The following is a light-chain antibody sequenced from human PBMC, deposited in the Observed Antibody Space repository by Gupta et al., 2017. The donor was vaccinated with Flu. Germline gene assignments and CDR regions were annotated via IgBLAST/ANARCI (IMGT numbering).Light chain of an antibody. CDR1: QAISSH. J-gene: IGKJ1*01. Sequence: AIRMTQSPSSFSASTGDRVTITCRASQAISSHLAWYQQKPGKAPNLLISAASTLQSGVPSRFSGSGYGTDFTLTISYLQSEDFAIYYCQQYYGYPRTFGQGTKVELK. CDR2: AAS. CDR3: QQYYGYPRT. V-gene: IGKV1-8*01.